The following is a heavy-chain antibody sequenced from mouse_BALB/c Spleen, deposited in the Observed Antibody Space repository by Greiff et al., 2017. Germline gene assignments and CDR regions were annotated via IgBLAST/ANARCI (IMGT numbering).Heavy chain of an antibody. Sequence: QVQLQQSGAELAKPGASVKMSCKASGYTFTSYWMHWVKQRPGRGLEWIGYINPSTGYTEYNQKFKDKATLTADKSSSTAYMQLSSLTSEDSAVYYCARSSLLRFFDYWGQGTTLTVSS. V-gene: IGHV1-7*01. D-gene: IGHD1-2*01. CDR2: INPSTGYT. J-gene: IGHJ2*01. CDR1: GYTFTSYW. CDR3: ARSSLLRFFDY.